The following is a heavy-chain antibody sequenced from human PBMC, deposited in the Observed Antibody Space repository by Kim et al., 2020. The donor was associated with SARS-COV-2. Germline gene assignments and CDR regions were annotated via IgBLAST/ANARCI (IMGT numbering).Heavy chain of an antibody. V-gene: IGHV3-11*01. J-gene: IGHJ4*02. CDR2: GDAL. CDR3: ARIYDGGDY. D-gene: IGHD5-12*01. Sequence: GDALYCADSVKGRFTISRDNAKNSLYRQMNSLRADDTAVYYCARIYDGGDYWGQGTLVTVSS.